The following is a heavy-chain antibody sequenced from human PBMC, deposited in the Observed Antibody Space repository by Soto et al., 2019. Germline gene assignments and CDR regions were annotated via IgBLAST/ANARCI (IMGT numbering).Heavy chain of an antibody. CDR3: ARLYYYDSSGYEYYYYGMDV. CDR2: IYPGDSDT. D-gene: IGHD3-22*01. Sequence: PGESLKISCKGSGYSFTSYWIGWVRQMPGKGLEWMGIIYPGDSDTRYSPSFQGQVTISADKSISTAYLQWSSLKASDTAMYYCARLYYYDSSGYEYYYYGMDVWGQGTTVTVSS. J-gene: IGHJ6*02. CDR1: GYSFTSYW. V-gene: IGHV5-51*01.